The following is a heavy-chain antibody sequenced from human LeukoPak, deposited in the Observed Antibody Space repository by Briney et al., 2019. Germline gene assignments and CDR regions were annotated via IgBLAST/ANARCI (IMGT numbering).Heavy chain of an antibody. CDR3: ANLIARDAFDI. V-gene: IGHV3-7*03. CDR2: IRQDGIEI. D-gene: IGHD3-22*01. Sequence: PGGSLRLSCVDSAFTFSNYWMSWVRQAPGKGLEWVANIRQDGIEIHYVDSVKGRFTISRDNAKNSLYLQMNSLRAEDTAVYYCANLIARDAFDIWGQGTMVTVSS. CDR1: AFTFSNYW. J-gene: IGHJ3*02.